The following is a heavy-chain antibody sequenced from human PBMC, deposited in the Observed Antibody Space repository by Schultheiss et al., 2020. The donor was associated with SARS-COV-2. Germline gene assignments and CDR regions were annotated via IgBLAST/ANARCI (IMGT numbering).Heavy chain of an antibody. CDR3: AKDQGTYYDFWSGYYRYYGMDV. Sequence: GGSLRLSCAASGFTFSSYAMHWVRQAPGKGLEWVAVISYDGSNKYYADSVKGRFTISRDNSKNTLYLQMNSLRAEDTAVYYCAKDQGTYYDFWSGYYRYYGMDVWGQGTTVTVSS. J-gene: IGHJ6*02. CDR1: GFTFSSYA. V-gene: IGHV3-30*18. CDR2: ISYDGSNK. D-gene: IGHD3-3*01.